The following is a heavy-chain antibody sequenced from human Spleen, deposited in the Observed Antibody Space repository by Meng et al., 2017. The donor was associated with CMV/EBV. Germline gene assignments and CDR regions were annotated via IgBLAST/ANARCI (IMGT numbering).Heavy chain of an antibody. D-gene: IGHD4-11*01. Sequence: SETLSLTCTVSGGSISSSDYYWGWIRQPPGKGLEWIGNLYYTGSTYYNPSLKSRVTISVDTSKNQFSLRLSSVTAADTAVYYCARVALRRAITVRDYFDSWGQGTLVTVSS. CDR2: LYYTGST. J-gene: IGHJ4*02. CDR3: ARVALRRAITVRDYFDS. V-gene: IGHV4-39*07. CDR1: GGSISSSDYY.